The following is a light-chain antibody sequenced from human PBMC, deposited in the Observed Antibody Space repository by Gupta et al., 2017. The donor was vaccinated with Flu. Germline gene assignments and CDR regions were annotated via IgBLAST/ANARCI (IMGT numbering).Light chain of an antibody. CDR1: QSLVYSDGNTY. J-gene: IGKJ4*01. CDR2: EGS. CDR3: RQGRHWPNT. V-gene: IGKV2-30*01. Sequence: DVVMTHSPLSLPATLGQPASISCTSSQSLVYSDGNTYLSWFHQRPGQSPRRLLYEGSNRDSGVPDKISGSSSDTDFTLKISGVEAEDVGVIYCRQGRHWPNTFGRGTTVEIK.